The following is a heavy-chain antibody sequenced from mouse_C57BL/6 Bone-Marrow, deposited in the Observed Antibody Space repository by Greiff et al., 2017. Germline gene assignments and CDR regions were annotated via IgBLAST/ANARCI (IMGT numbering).Heavy chain of an antibody. V-gene: IGHV5-2*01. CDR1: EYEFPSHD. CDR3: ARQRGHDGGYAMDY. D-gene: IGHD2-2*01. Sequence: EVKVVESGGGLVQPGESLKLSCESNEYEFPSHDMSWVRKTPEKRLELVAAINSDGGSTYYPATMERRFIISRDNTKKTLYLQMSSLRSEDTALYYCARQRGHDGGYAMDYWGQGTSVTVSS. J-gene: IGHJ4*01. CDR2: INSDGGST.